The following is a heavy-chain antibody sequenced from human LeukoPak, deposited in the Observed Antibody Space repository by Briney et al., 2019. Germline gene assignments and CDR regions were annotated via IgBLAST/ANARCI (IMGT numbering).Heavy chain of an antibody. CDR2: INPNSGGT. J-gene: IGHJ4*02. V-gene: IGHV1-2*02. CDR3: ARAYYDTMTGWDY. CDR1: GYTFTGYF. D-gene: IGHD3-9*01. Sequence: ASVKVSCKASGYTFTGYFMHWVRQAPGRGLEWMGWINPNSGGTNYAQQFQGRVTMTRDTSISTAYMELSRLRSDDTAVFYCARAYYDTMTGWDYWGQGTLVTVSS.